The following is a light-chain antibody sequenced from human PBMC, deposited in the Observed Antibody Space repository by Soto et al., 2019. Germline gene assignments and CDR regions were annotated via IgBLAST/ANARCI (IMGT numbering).Light chain of an antibody. J-gene: IGKJ1*01. Sequence: DIQMTQSPSSLSASVGDRVTITCRASQSISSYLNWYQQKPGKAPKLLMYAASSLQSGVPTRFGGSGSGTDFTLTITSLQPEDFATYYCQQSYSTLWTFGQGTKVDIK. CDR2: AAS. CDR1: QSISSY. CDR3: QQSYSTLWT. V-gene: IGKV1-39*01.